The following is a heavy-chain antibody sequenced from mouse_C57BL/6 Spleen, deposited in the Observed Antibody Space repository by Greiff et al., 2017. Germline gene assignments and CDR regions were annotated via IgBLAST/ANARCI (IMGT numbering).Heavy chain of an antibody. J-gene: IGHJ3*01. V-gene: IGHV1-50*01. D-gene: IGHD2-2*01. CDR1: GYTFTSYW. CDR3: AIWLRRAWFAY. Sequence: QVQLKQPGAELVKPGASVKLSCKASGYTFTSYWMQWVKQRPGQGLEWIGEIDPSDSYTNYNQKFKGKATLTVDTSSSTAYMQLSILTSEDSAVYYCAIWLRRAWFAYWGQGTLVTVSA. CDR2: IDPSDSYT.